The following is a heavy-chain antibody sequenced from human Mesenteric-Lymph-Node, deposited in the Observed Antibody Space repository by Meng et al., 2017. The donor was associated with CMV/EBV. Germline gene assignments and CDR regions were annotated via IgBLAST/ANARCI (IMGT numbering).Heavy chain of an antibody. CDR2: IRYDGSNK. CDR1: GFTFSSYG. J-gene: IGHJ4*02. Sequence: GESLKISCAASGFTFSSYGMHWVRQAPGKGLEWVAFIRYDGSNKYYADSVKGRFTISRDNSKNTLYLQMSSLGAEDTAVYYCARTPDLGYCGSASCSRIDYWGQGTLVTVSS. D-gene: IGHD2-2*01. CDR3: ARTPDLGYCGSASCSRIDY. V-gene: IGHV3-30*02.